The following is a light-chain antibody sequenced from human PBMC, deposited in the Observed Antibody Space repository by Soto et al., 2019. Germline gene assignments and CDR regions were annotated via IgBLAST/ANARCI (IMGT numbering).Light chain of an antibody. CDR2: EVN. CDR1: SSGTGYYDY. CDR3: TSHSISTSSQV. J-gene: IGLJ1*01. Sequence: QAALTQPDSLSGSPGQSITISCTGDSSGTGYYDYVSWSEHQAGTAPELLISEVNNRPSAGPNRFPGTKPVNPSPVTISGLQPDPEDAYYCTSHSISTSSQVFCTRNRVTGL. V-gene: IGLV2-14*01.